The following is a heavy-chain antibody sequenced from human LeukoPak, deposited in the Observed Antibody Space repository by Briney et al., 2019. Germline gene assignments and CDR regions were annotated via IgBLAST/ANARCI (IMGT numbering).Heavy chain of an antibody. CDR2: IYTSGST. D-gene: IGHD6-13*01. CDR3: ARKGYSSSPDY. V-gene: IGHV4-61*02. J-gene: IGHJ4*02. CDR1: GGSISSGSYY. Sequence: PSQTLSLTCTVSGGSISSGSYYWSWIRQPAGKGLEWIGRIYTSGSTNYNPSLKSRVTISVDTSKNQFSLKLSSVTAADTAVYYCARKGYSSSPDYWGQGTLVTVSS.